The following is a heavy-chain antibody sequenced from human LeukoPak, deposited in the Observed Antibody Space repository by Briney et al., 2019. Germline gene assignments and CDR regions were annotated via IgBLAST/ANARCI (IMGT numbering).Heavy chain of an antibody. CDR2: IYSSGSN. Sequence: PSETLSLTCTVWGGSISGYFWSWLRQPAGKGLEWVGRIYSSGSNNYNPSLKSRVTMSLDTSKNHLSLNLSSVTAADTAVYYCAREPTSGREPTSGRPLDYWGQGTLVTVSS. CDR1: GGSISGYF. D-gene: IGHD5-12*01. J-gene: IGHJ4*02. CDR3: AREPTSGREPTSGRPLDY. V-gene: IGHV4-4*07.